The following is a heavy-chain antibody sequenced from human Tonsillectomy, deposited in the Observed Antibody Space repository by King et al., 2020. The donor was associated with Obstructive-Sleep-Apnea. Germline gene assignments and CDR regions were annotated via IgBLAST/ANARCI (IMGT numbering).Heavy chain of an antibody. V-gene: IGHV3-11*06. CDR3: ARDRESGLRYFDWYYPFDY. CDR2: ISSSSSYT. CDR1: GFTFSDYY. D-gene: IGHD3-9*01. Sequence: VQLVESGGGLVKPGGSLRLSCAASGFTFSDYYMSWIRQAPGKGLEWVSYISSSSSYTNYADSVKGRFTISRDNAKNSLYLQMNSLRAEDTAVYYCARDRESGLRYFDWYYPFDYWGQGTLVTVSS. J-gene: IGHJ4*02.